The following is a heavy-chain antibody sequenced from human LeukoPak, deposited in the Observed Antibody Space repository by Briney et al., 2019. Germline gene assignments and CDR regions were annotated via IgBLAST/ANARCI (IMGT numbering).Heavy chain of an antibody. CDR3: AEDYRIGYSDHFDY. D-gene: IGHD2-21*01. J-gene: IGHJ4*02. Sequence: GGSLRLSCVGSGFTFSSHAMSWVRQAPEKGLEWVSGIYESGQTTHYADSVKGRFSISRDNSKNTLYLQMDSLRGEDTAIYYCAEDYRIGYSDHFDYWGQGALVTVSS. CDR2: IYESGQTT. V-gene: IGHV3-23*01. CDR1: GFTFSSHA.